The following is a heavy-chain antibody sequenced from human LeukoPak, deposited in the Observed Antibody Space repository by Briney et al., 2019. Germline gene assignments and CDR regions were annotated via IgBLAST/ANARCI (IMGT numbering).Heavy chain of an antibody. Sequence: GGSLRLSCAASGLTFSSHWMHWVRQAPGKGLEWVSGISWNSGSIGYADSVKGRFTISRDNAKNSLYLQMNSLRAEDTALYYCVKDRLYDSSGYYAHWGQGTLVTVSS. D-gene: IGHD3-22*01. CDR2: ISWNSGSI. CDR3: VKDRLYDSSGYYAH. CDR1: GLTFSSHW. V-gene: IGHV3-9*01. J-gene: IGHJ4*02.